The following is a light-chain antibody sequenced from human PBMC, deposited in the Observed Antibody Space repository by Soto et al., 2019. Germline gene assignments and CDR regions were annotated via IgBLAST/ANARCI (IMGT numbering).Light chain of an antibody. V-gene: IGLV2-23*01. CDR3: CSYAGSSTPVV. CDR2: EGS. J-gene: IGLJ2*01. Sequence: QSALTQPASVSGSPGQSITISCTGTSSDVGSYNLVSWYQQHPGKAPKLMIYEGSTRPSGVSNRFSGSKSGNTASQTISGLQAEDEADYYCCSYAGSSTPVVFGGGTKVTVL. CDR1: SSDVGSYNL.